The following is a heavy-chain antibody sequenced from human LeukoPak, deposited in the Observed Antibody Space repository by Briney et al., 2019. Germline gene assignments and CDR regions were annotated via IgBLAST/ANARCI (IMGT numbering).Heavy chain of an antibody. Sequence: PSETLSLTCTVSGGSISSYYWSWIRQPAGKGLEWIGRVYTSGSTNYNPSLKSRVIMSVDTSKNQFSLKLSSVTAADTAVYYCARDPEGGFSGSYYFGAFDIWGQGTMVTVSS. J-gene: IGHJ3*02. CDR2: VYTSGST. CDR1: GGSISSYY. CDR3: ARDPEGGFSGSYYFGAFDI. D-gene: IGHD1-26*01. V-gene: IGHV4-4*07.